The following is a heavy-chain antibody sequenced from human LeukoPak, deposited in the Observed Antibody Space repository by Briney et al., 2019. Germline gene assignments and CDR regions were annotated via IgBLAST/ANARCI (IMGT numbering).Heavy chain of an antibody. V-gene: IGHV3-30-3*01. CDR2: ISYDGSNK. CDR3: ARDQRIWSGGYYGMDV. Sequence: GGSLRLSCAASGFTFSSYAMHWVRQAPGKGLEWVAVISYDGSNKYYADSVKGRITISRDNSKNTLYLQMNSLRAEDTAVYYCARDQRIWSGGYYGMDVWGQGTTVTVSS. CDR1: GFTFSSYA. D-gene: IGHD3-3*01. J-gene: IGHJ6*02.